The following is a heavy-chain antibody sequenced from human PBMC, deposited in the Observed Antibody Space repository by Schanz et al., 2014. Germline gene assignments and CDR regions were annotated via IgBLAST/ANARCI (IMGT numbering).Heavy chain of an antibody. CDR1: GFTVNTNY. CDR3: ARDGGRDGYNLAFDV. V-gene: IGHV3-53*01. Sequence: EVQLVESGGGLIQPGGSLRLSCAVSGFTVNTNYMSWVRQAPGKGLEWISSMYINSGSTQYADSVKGRFIISRDSSKNTLFIQMNSLRAEDTAAYFCARDGGRDGYNLAFDVWGQGTLVTVSS. D-gene: IGHD5-12*01. J-gene: IGHJ3*01. CDR2: MYINSGST.